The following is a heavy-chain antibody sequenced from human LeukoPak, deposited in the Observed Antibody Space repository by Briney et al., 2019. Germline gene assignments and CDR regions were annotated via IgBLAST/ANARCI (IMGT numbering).Heavy chain of an antibody. CDR2: ISAYNGNT. V-gene: IGHV1-18*01. CDR1: GYTFTSYG. CDR3: ARAGKVARKQPHYYCYYMDV. D-gene: IGHD1-1*01. J-gene: IGHJ6*03. Sequence: ASVKVSCKASGYTFTSYGISWVRQAPGQGLEWMGWISAYNGNTNYAQKLQGRVTMTTDTSTSTAYMELRSLRSDDTAVYYCARAGKVARKQPHYYCYYMDVWGKGTTVTVSS.